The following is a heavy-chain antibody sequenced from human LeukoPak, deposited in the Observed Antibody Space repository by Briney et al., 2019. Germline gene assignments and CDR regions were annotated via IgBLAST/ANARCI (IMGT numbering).Heavy chain of an antibody. Sequence: GRSLRLSCAASRFTFSNYAMHWVRQAPGKGLEWVARISDGGSINYYADSVKGRFTISRDNSKNTLYMQMNSLRAEDTAVYYCTTIVETATLDALDIWGQGTMVTVSS. CDR2: ISDGGSIN. CDR1: RFTFSNYA. D-gene: IGHD5-24*01. J-gene: IGHJ3*02. CDR3: TTIVETATLDALDI. V-gene: IGHV3-30*04.